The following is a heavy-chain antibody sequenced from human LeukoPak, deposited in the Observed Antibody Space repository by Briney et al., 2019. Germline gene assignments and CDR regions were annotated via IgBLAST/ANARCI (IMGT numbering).Heavy chain of an antibody. J-gene: IGHJ3*02. CDR2: IYPGDSDT. Sequence: GESLKISCKGSGYTFTTSWIAWVRQMPGQGLEWMGIIYPGDSDTRYNPSFRGQVTISADKSSSTAYLQWTGLQASDTAMYYCARQGYGSNGMYASDIWGQGTLVTVSS. CDR3: ARQGYGSNGMYASDI. V-gene: IGHV5-51*01. D-gene: IGHD3-22*01. CDR1: GYTFTTSW.